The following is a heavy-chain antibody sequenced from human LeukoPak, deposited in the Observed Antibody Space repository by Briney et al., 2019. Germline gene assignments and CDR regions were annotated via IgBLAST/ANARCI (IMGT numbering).Heavy chain of an antibody. Sequence: SQTLSLTCAVSGGSVSSGSYYWSWIRQPPGKGLEWIGYIYYSGSTNYNPSLKSRVTISVDTSKNQFSLKLSSVTAADTAVYYCATSSSWGLYYFDYWGQGTLVTVSS. V-gene: IGHV4-61*01. CDR3: ATSSSWGLYYFDY. CDR1: GGSVSSGSYY. D-gene: IGHD6-13*01. J-gene: IGHJ4*02. CDR2: IYYSGST.